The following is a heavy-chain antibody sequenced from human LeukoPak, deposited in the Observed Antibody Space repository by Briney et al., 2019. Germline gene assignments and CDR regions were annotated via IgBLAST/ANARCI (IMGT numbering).Heavy chain of an antibody. J-gene: IGHJ6*03. CDR1: GGSFSGYY. Sequence: SETLSLTCAVYGGSFSGYYWSWIRQPPGKGLEWIGEINHSGSTNYNPSLKSRVTISVDTSKNQFSLELSSVTAADTAVYYCARGRICSGGSCYSWGGYYYYYMDVWGKGTTVTVSS. D-gene: IGHD2-15*01. CDR2: INHSGST. CDR3: ARGRICSGGSCYSWGGYYYYYMDV. V-gene: IGHV4-34*01.